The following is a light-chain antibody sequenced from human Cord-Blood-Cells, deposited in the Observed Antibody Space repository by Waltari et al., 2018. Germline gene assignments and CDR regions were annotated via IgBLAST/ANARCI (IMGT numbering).Light chain of an antibody. V-gene: IGLV2-14*01. Sequence: QSALTQPASVSGSPGHSITISCTGTSSDVGGYNYVSWYQQHPGKAPKLMIYEVSNRPSGVSNRFSGSKSGNTASLTISGLQAEDEADYYCSSYTSSSTLFGTGTKVTVL. J-gene: IGLJ1*01. CDR2: EVS. CDR1: SSDVGGYNY. CDR3: SSYTSSSTL.